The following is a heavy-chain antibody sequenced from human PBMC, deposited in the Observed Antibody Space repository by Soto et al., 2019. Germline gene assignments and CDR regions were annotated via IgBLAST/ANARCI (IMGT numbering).Heavy chain of an antibody. CDR2: ISSNGVST. J-gene: IGHJ4*02. CDR1: GFTFSSFA. V-gene: IGHV3-64D*06. CDR3: VNTRSTVVIPPR. D-gene: IGHD4-4*01. Sequence: GGSLRLSCSASGFTFSSFAMHWVRQAPGKGLEYVSGISSNGVSTYYADSVKGRFTISRDNSKNTLYIQMSSLRAEDTAVYYCVNTRSTVVIPPRWGQGTLVTVSS.